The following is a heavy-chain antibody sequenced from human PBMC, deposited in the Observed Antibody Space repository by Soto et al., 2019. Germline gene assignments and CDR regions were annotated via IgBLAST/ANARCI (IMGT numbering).Heavy chain of an antibody. Sequence: QVQLVQSGAEVKKPGASVKVSCKTSGYTFTNDDINWVRQAAGQGLEWIGWMSPNSGNTGYAQKFQGRVTLTRDTSISTAYMVLISLRSEDTAVYYCARGMSDGFGEVSWGQGTLVTVSS. CDR1: GYTFTNDD. D-gene: IGHD3-10*01. V-gene: IGHV1-8*02. CDR3: ARGMSDGFGEVS. J-gene: IGHJ5*02. CDR2: MSPNSGNT.